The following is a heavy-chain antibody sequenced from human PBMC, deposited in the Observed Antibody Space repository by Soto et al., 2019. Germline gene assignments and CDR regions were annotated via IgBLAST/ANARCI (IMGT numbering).Heavy chain of an antibody. CDR1: GFTFSSYG. D-gene: IGHD3-9*01. J-gene: IGHJ5*02. CDR3: ARDLRYFDWSRTFDP. CDR2: IWYDGSNK. Sequence: GGSLRLSCAASGFTFSSYGMHWVRQAPGKGLEWVAVIWYDGSNKYYADSVKGRFTISRDNSKNTLYLQMNSLRAEDTAVYYCARDLRYFDWSRTFDPWGQGTLVTVSS. V-gene: IGHV3-33*01.